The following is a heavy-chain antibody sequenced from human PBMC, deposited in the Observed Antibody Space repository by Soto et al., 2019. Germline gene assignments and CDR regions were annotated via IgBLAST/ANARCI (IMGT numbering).Heavy chain of an antibody. D-gene: IGHD3-3*01. J-gene: IGHJ6*02. CDR3: AREAYYDFWSGYPGYYYYGMDV. CDR2: ISYDGSNK. V-gene: IGHV3-30-3*01. Sequence: PGGSLRLSCAASGFTFSSYAMHWVRQAPGKGLEWVAVISYDGSNKYYADSVKGRFTISRDNSKNTLYLQMNSLRAEDTAVYYCAREAYYDFWSGYPGYYYYGMDVWGQGTTVTVSS. CDR1: GFTFSSYA.